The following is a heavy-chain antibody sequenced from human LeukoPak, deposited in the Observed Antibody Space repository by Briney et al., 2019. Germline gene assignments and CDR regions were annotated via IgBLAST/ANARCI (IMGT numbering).Heavy chain of an antibody. D-gene: IGHD3-22*01. CDR3: ASIYYYDSSGYRDY. CDR1: GGSISSYY. CDR2: IYYSGST. Sequence: SETLSLTCTVSGGSISSYYWSWIRQPPGKGLEWIGYIYYSGSTNYNPSLKSRVTISVDTSKNQFSLKLSSVTAADTAVYYCASIYYYDSSGYRDYWGQGTLVTVSS. J-gene: IGHJ4*02. V-gene: IGHV4-59*01.